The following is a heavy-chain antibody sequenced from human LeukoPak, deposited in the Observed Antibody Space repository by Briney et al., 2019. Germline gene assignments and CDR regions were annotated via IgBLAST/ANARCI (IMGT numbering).Heavy chain of an antibody. J-gene: IGHJ3*02. CDR2: IYTSGST. CDR3: ARQSCSSTSCPHRNVFDI. D-gene: IGHD2-2*01. V-gene: IGHV4-4*09. Sequence: SEPLSLTCTVSGGSIIGYDWTWIRQPPGKGLEWIGYIYTSGSTNYNPSLKSRVTISVDMSKNQFSLQLSSVTAADTAVCYCARQSCSSTSCPHRNVFDIWGQGTMVTVSP. CDR1: GGSIIGYD.